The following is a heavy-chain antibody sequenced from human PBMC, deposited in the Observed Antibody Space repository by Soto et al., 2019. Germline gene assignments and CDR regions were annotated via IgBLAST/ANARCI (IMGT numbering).Heavy chain of an antibody. V-gene: IGHV1-58*01. Sequence: QMQLVQSGPEVKKPGTSVKVSCKASGFTFTSSAVQWVRQARGQRLEWIGWIVVGSGNTNYAQKFQERVTITRDMSTSTAYMELRSLRSEDTAVYYCAAGGRLGIYWGRYYYYGMDVWGQGTTVTVSS. J-gene: IGHJ6*02. CDR3: AAGGRLGIYWGRYYYYGMDV. D-gene: IGHD7-27*01. CDR2: IVVGSGNT. CDR1: GFTFTSSA.